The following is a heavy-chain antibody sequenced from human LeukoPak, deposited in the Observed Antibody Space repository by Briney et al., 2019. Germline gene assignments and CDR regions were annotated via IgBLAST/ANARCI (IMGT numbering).Heavy chain of an antibody. CDR2: IRYDGSNK. Sequence: GGSLRLSCAASAFTFSNYGMHWVRQAPGKGLEWVAFIRYDGSNKYYADSVKGRFTISRDNSKNTLYLQMNSLRAEDTAVYYCARKIILDYWGQGTLVTVSS. CDR1: AFTFSNYG. J-gene: IGHJ4*02. CDR3: ARKIILDY. D-gene: IGHD3-10*01. V-gene: IGHV3-30*02.